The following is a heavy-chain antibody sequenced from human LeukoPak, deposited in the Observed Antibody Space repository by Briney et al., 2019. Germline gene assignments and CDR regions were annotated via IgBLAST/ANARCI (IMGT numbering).Heavy chain of an antibody. J-gene: IGHJ4*02. CDR2: ITSRSSFM. CDR3: AKGMGFLTSVDY. Sequence: GGSLRLSCAASGFTFSSYNMNWVRQAPGKGLEWVSSITSRSSFMYYGDSVKGRFTMSRDNAKNSLYLQMNSLRVEDTAVYYCAKGMGFLTSVDYWGQGTLVTVSS. V-gene: IGHV3-21*01. D-gene: IGHD4-17*01. CDR1: GFTFSSYN.